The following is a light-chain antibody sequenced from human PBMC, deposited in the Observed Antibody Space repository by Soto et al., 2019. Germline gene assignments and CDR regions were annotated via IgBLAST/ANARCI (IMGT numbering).Light chain of an antibody. CDR1: QSVSSY. CDR2: DAS. Sequence: EIVLTQSPATLSVSPGERATLSFRASQSVSSYLAWYQQKPGQAPRLLIYDASNRATGIPARFSGSGSGTDFTLTISSLEPEDFAVYHCQQRSKWPLTFGGGTKVDIK. V-gene: IGKV3-11*01. J-gene: IGKJ4*01. CDR3: QQRSKWPLT.